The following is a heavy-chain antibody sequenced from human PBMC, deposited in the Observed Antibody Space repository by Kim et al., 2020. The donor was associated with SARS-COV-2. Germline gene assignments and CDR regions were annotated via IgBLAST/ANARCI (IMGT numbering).Heavy chain of an antibody. Sequence: SETLSLTCAVYGGSFSGYYWSWIRQPPGKGLEWIGKINHTGSTHYNPSLKSRVTISVDTSKNQFSLNLSSVTAADTAVYFCARVGGWSDYWGQGTLVTVSS. D-gene: IGHD6-19*01. V-gene: IGHV4-34*01. J-gene: IGHJ4*02. CDR3: ARVGGWSDY. CDR1: GGSFSGYY. CDR2: INHTGST.